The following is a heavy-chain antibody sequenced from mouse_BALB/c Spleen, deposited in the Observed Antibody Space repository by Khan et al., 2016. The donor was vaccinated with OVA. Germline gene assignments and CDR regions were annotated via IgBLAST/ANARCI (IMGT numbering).Heavy chain of an antibody. CDR2: ISYSGVT. CDR3: ARGKYDGYFFDV. V-gene: IGHV3-2*02. CDR1: GYSITSGYA. J-gene: IGHJ2*01. D-gene: IGHD2-14*01. Sequence: EVQLVESGPGLVKPSQSLSLTCTVTGYSITSGYAWNWIRQFPGNKLEWMGYISYSGVTSYTPSLKSRISITRDTSKNQFFLALTSVTTEDTATYYWARGKYDGYFFDVWGEGTTLTVSS.